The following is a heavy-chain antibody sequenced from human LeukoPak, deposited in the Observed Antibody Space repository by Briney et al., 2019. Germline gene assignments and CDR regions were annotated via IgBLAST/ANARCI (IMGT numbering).Heavy chain of an antibody. Sequence: PGGSLRLSCAASGFIFGDCTMNWVRQAPGKGLEWVSSISSSSSYIYYADSLKGRFTISRDNAKNSLYLQMNSLRAEDTALYHCARDRQLRGYYYYGMDVWGQGTTVTVSS. J-gene: IGHJ6*02. CDR3: ARDRQLRGYYYYGMDV. V-gene: IGHV3-21*04. CDR1: GFIFGDCT. D-gene: IGHD2-2*01. CDR2: ISSSSSYI.